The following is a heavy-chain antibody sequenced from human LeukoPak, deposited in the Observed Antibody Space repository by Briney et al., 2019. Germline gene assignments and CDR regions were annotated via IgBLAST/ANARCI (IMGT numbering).Heavy chain of an antibody. V-gene: IGHV3-33*01. D-gene: IGHD1-26*01. CDR2: IWYDGSNK. J-gene: IGHJ3*02. CDR1: GFSFSTYG. CDR3: ARGQWDLLSAFDI. Sequence: GGSLRLSCAASGFSFSTYGMHWVRQAPGKGLEWVAVIWYDGSNKYYADSVKGRFTVSRDNSKNTLYLQMNSLRAEDTAVYYSARGQWDLLSAFDIWGQGTLVTVSS.